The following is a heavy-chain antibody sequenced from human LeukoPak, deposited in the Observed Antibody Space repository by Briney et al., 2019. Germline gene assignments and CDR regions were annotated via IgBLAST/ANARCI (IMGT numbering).Heavy chain of an antibody. CDR2: IYSSGNT. D-gene: IGHD2-2*01. CDR3: ARHLGDCRSTSCYFDY. J-gene: IGHJ4*02. Sequence: NPSETLSLTCTVSGGSISGSYWSWIRQPPGKGLEWIGYIYSSGNTNYNPSLKSRVTLSADTSKNQVSLNLSSVTAADTAVYYCARHLGDCRSTSCYFDYWGQGTLVTVPS. CDR1: GGSISGSY. V-gene: IGHV4-59*08.